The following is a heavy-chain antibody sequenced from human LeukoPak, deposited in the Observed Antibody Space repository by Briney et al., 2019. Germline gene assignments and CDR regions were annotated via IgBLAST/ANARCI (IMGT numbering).Heavy chain of an antibody. CDR3: APRGDIEHSYVYGKWFDP. CDR2: VNHSGSS. D-gene: IGHD5-18*01. Sequence: SETLSLTCAVYGGSFSGYYWTWIRQPPRKGPHWIGEVNHSGSSNYNPSLRSRVTISVDTSYKQFSLRLSSVTAADTAVYYCAPRGDIEHSYVYGKWFDPWGQGTRVTVSS. CDR1: GGSFSGYY. V-gene: IGHV4-34*01. J-gene: IGHJ5*02.